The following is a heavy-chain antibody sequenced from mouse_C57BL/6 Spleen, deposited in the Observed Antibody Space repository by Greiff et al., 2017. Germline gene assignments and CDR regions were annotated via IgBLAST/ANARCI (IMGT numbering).Heavy chain of an antibody. D-gene: IGHD2-1*01. CDR3: ARSEGNCYFDY. Sequence: QVQLQQPGAELVMPGASVKLSCKASGYTFTSYWMHWVKQRPGQGLEWIGEIDPSDSYTNYNQKFKGKSTLTVDKSSSTAYMQLSSLTSEDSAVYYCARSEGNCYFDYWGQGTTLTVSS. CDR1: GYTFTSYW. V-gene: IGHV1-69*01. CDR2: IDPSDSYT. J-gene: IGHJ2*01.